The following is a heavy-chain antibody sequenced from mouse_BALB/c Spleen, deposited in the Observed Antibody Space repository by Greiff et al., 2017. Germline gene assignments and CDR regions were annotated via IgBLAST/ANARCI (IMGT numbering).Heavy chain of an antibody. V-gene: IGHV5-6-5*01. Sequence: EVQLQESGGGLVKPGGSLKLSCAASGFTFSSYAMSWVRQTPEKRLEWVASISSGGSTYYPDSVKGRFTISRDNARNILYLQMSSLRSEDTAMYYCARGGDADYWGQGTTLTVSS. J-gene: IGHJ2*01. CDR1: GFTFSSYA. CDR2: ISSGGST. CDR3: ARGGDADY.